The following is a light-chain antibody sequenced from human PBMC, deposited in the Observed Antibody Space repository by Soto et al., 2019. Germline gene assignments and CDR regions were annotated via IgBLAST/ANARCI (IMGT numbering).Light chain of an antibody. CDR3: KTWDSDTQV. V-gene: IGLV4-60*02. CDR1: SGHRSYI. CDR2: LEGTGIY. J-gene: IGLJ1*01. Sequence: QSVLTQSSSASASLGSSVKLTCTLSSGHRSYIIAWHQQQPGKAPRFLIKLEGTGIYNKGSGVPDRFSGSSSGADRYLTISNLQFEDEADYYCKTWDSDTQVFGTGTKLTVL.